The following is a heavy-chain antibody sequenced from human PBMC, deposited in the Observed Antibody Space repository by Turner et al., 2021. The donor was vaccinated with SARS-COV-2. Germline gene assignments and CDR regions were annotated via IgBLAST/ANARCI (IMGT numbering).Heavy chain of an antibody. J-gene: IGHJ5*02. V-gene: IGHV4-34*01. CDR2: INHSGST. D-gene: IGHD1-26*01. CDR3: ARAGREGFDP. CDR1: VGSFRGYY. Sequence: QVQLQQWGAGLLKPSETLSLSCAVHVGSFRGYYWSWIRQPPGKGLDWIGEINHSGSTNYNPSLKSRISISIDTAKNQFSLNLNSVTAADTAVYYCARAGREGFDPWGQGTLVTVSS.